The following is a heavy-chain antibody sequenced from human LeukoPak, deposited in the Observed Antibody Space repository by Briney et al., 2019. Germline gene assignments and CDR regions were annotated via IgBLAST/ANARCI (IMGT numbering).Heavy chain of an antibody. CDR1: GGSISSYY. V-gene: IGHV4-59*01. CDR3: ARGIAAFGGVIVPHPFDY. J-gene: IGHJ4*02. CDR2: IYYSGST. Sequence: SETLSLTCTVSGGSISSYYWSWIRQPPGKGLEWIGYIYYSGSTNYNPSLKSRVTISVDTSKNQFSLKLSSVTAADTAVYYCARGIAAFGGVIVPHPFDYWGQGTLVTVSS. D-gene: IGHD3-16*02.